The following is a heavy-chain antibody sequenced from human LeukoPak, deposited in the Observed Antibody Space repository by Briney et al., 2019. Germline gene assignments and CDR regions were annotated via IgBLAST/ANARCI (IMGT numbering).Heavy chain of an antibody. J-gene: IGHJ6*03. CDR2: ISSSSSYI. CDR3: ARATCSSTSCPYYYYMDV. Sequence: GGSLRLSCAASGFTFSSYSMNWVRQAPGKGLEWVSSISSSSSYIYYADSVKGRFTISRDNAKNSLYLQMNSLRGEDTAVYYGARATCSSTSCPYYYYMDVWGKGTTVTVSS. D-gene: IGHD2-2*01. CDR1: GFTFSSYS. V-gene: IGHV3-21*01.